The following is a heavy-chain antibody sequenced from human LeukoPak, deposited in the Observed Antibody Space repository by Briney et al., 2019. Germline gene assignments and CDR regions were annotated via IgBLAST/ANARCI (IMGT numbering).Heavy chain of an antibody. CDR3: GRVRISAARGYMDV. V-gene: IGHV3-64*01. CDR1: GFTFSSYA. J-gene: IGHJ6*04. Sequence: GGSLRLSCAASGFTFSSYAIHWVRQAPGKGLEYDSTISSTGDNIFYANSVKGRFTISRGNSKNTVYLQMGSLRAEDMAVYYCGRVRISAARGYMDVWGKGTTVTVSS. D-gene: IGHD6-13*01. CDR2: ISSTGDNI.